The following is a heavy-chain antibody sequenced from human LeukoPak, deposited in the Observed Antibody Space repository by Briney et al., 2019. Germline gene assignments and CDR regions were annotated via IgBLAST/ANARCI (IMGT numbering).Heavy chain of an antibody. CDR1: GGSFSGYY. CDR2: INHSGST. CDR3: ARAVGSGSFQTYYYYMDV. J-gene: IGHJ6*03. D-gene: IGHD3-10*01. Sequence: SETLSLTCAVYGGSFSGYYWSWIRQPPGKGLEWIGEINHSGSTNYNPSLKSRVTMSVDTSKNQFSLKLSSVTAADTAVYYCARAVGSGSFQTYYYYMDVWGKGTTVTIPS. V-gene: IGHV4-34*01.